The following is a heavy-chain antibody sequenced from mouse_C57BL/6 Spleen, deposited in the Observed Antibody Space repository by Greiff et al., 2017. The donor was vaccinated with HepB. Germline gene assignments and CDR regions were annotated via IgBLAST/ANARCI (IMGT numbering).Heavy chain of an antibody. CDR3: ARKNYGYAMDY. V-gene: IGHV1-69*01. CDR1: GYTFTSYW. Sequence: QVQLQQPGAELVMPGASVKLSCKASGYTFTSYWMHWVKQRPGQGLEWIGEIDPSDSYTNYNQKFKGKSTLTVDKSSSTAYMKLSSLTSEDSAVYYCARKNYGYAMDYWGQGTSVTVSS. D-gene: IGHD1-1*01. CDR2: IDPSDSYT. J-gene: IGHJ4*01.